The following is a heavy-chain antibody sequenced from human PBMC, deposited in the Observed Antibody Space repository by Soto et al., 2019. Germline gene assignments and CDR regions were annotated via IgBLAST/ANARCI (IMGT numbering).Heavy chain of an antibody. J-gene: IGHJ5*02. D-gene: IGHD3-22*01. V-gene: IGHV1-69*12. Sequence: QVQLVQSGAEVKKPGSSVKVSCKASGGTFSSYAISWVRQAPGQGLEWMGEIIPIFGTANDAQKFQGRVTITADESTSTAYMELSSLRSGDTAVYYCARDRGPSSGYYPYWFDPWGQGTLVTVSS. CDR2: IIPIFGTA. CDR1: GGTFSSYA. CDR3: ARDRGPSSGYYPYWFDP.